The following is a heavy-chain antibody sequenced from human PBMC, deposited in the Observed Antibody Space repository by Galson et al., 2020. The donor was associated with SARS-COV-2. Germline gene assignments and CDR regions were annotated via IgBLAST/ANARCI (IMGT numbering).Heavy chain of an antibody. V-gene: IGHV6-1*01. CDR1: GDSVSSNSAA. D-gene: IGHD6-19*01. J-gene: IGHJ4*02. Sequence: SQTLSLTCAISGDSVSSNSAAWNWIRQSPSRGLEWLGRTYYRSKWYSDYAVSVKSRITINADTSKNQFALQLNSVIPDETAVYYCARSPGIAVARTFDYWGPGTLVTVSS. CDR3: ARSPGIAVARTFDY. CDR2: TYYRSKWYS.